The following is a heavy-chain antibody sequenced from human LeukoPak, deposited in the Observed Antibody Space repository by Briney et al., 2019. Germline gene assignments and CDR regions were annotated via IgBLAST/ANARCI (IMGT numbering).Heavy chain of an antibody. D-gene: IGHD3-22*01. V-gene: IGHV3-21*01. J-gene: IGHJ1*01. CDR2: ISGSGSYI. Sequence: PGGSLRLSCAASGFTFSTYSMNWVRQAPGKGLEWVSYISGSGSYIYYADSVKGRFTISRDNAKNSLYLQMNSLRDEDTAVYYCAKDSDYYHSSGYYYAYFQHWGQGTLVTVSS. CDR3: AKDSDYYHSSGYYYAYFQH. CDR1: GFTFSTYS.